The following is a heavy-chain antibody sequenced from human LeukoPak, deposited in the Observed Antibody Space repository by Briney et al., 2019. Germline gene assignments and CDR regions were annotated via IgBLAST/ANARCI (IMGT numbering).Heavy chain of an antibody. J-gene: IGHJ4*02. CDR1: GFTVSSNY. CDR2: IYSGGST. D-gene: IGHD6-19*01. Sequence: GGSLRLSCAASGFTVSSNYMSRVRQAPGKGLEWVSVIYSGGSTYYADSVKGRFTISRDNSKNTLYLQMNSLRAEDTAVYYCARWVAVAASGGYFDYWGQGTLVTVSS. CDR3: ARWVAVAASGGYFDY. V-gene: IGHV3-53*01.